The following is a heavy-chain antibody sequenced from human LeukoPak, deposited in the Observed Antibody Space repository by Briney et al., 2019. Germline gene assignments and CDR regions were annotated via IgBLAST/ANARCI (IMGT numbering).Heavy chain of an antibody. CDR1: RFILISYV. CDR2: ISGSGGST. Sequence: PGGSLRLSCAASRFILISYVMSGVRQAPGKGLEWVSTISGSGGSTYYADSVKGRFTISRDNSKNTVYLQMNSLRAEDTAVYYCAKDVPCIKNVYHMFFAYWCQGTLVTVSS. V-gene: IGHV3-23*01. CDR3: AKDVPCIKNVYHMFFAY. J-gene: IGHJ4*02. D-gene: IGHD2-2*02.